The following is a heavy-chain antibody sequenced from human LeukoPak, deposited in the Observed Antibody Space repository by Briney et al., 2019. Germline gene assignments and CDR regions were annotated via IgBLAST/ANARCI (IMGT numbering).Heavy chain of an antibody. CDR1: GYTFTSYY. CDR3: ARTFSIASAGRNDY. D-gene: IGHD6-13*01. Sequence: ASVKVSCKASGYTFTSYYIHWVRQAPGQGPQWMGLINPSGGSTSYAQKFQGRVTMTRDTSTSTVFMELSSLTSEDTAVYYCARTFSIASAGRNDYWGQGTLVTVSS. J-gene: IGHJ4*02. V-gene: IGHV1-46*01. CDR2: INPSGGST.